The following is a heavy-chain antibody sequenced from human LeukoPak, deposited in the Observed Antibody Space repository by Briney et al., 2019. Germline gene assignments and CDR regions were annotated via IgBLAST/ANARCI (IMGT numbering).Heavy chain of an antibody. Sequence: GGSLRLSCAASGFTFSSYEMNWVRQAPGKGLEWVSYISSSGNIRYYTDSVKGRFTIPRDNAKNSLYLQMNSLRAEDTAVYYCARATGYLSYFDLWGRGTLVTVSS. D-gene: IGHD3-9*01. V-gene: IGHV3-48*03. CDR3: ARATGYLSYFDL. CDR1: GFTFSSYE. J-gene: IGHJ2*01. CDR2: ISSSGNIR.